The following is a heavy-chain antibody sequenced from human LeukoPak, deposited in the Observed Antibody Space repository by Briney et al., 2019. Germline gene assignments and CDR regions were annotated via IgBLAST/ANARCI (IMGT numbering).Heavy chain of an antibody. V-gene: IGHV4-34*01. CDR3: ARGHLLLEP. Sequence: SETLSLTCTVSGGSISSYYWSWIRQPPGKGLEWIGEINHSGSTNYNPSLKSRVTISVDTSKNQFSLKLSSVTAADTAVYYCARGHLLLEPWGQGTLVTVSS. J-gene: IGHJ5*02. CDR1: GGSISSYY. CDR2: INHSGST. D-gene: IGHD3-3*01.